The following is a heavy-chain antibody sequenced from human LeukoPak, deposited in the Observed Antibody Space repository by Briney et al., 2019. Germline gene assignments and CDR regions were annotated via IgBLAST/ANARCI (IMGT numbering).Heavy chain of an antibody. D-gene: IGHD6-19*01. CDR2: IKEDGNEK. J-gene: IGHJ4*02. CDR1: GFTFSSYS. CDR3: VRDRGWLTFDY. V-gene: IGHV3-7*01. Sequence: GGSLRLSCIASGFTFSSYSMNWVRQAPGKGLEWVANIKEDGNEKYYVDSVKGRFTISRDNAKNSLYLQMNGLRAEDTAVYYCVRDRGWLTFDYWGQGTLVTVSS.